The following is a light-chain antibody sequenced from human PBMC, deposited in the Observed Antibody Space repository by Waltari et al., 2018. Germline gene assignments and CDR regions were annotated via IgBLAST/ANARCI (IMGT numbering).Light chain of an antibody. CDR2: GAS. V-gene: IGKV3-15*01. CDR3: QQYNNWPPSWT. J-gene: IGKJ1*01. CDR1: QSVGSN. Sequence: EIVMTQSPDTLSVSPGERATLSCRASQSVGSNLAWYQQKPGQAPMLLIYGASTRATDIPARFSGSGSGTEFTLTITSMQSEDFAVYYCQQYNNWPPSWTFGQGTKVEIK.